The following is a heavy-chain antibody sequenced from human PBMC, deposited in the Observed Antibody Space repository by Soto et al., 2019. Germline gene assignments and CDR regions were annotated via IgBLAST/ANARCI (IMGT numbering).Heavy chain of an antibody. V-gene: IGHV3-9*01. CDR1: GFTFDDYA. D-gene: IGHD4-17*01. CDR2: ISWNSGSI. CDR3: AKDWSHTVTTYYFDY. J-gene: IGHJ4*02. Sequence: EVQLVESGGGLVQPGRSLRLSCAASGFTFDDYAMHWVRPAPGKGLEWVSGISWNSGSIGYADSVKGRFTISRDNAKNSMYLQMNSLSAEDTALYYCAKDWSHTVTTYYFDYWGKGTLVTVSA.